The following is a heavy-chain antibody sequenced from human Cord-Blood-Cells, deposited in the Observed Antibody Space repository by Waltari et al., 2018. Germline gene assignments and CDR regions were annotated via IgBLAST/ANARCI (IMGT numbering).Heavy chain of an antibody. CDR1: GGTFSTYS. CDR2: IIPIFGTA. Sequence: QVQLVQSGAEVKKPGSSVKVSCKVSGGTFSTYSITWDRQAPGQGLEWMGGIIPIFGTANYAQKFQGRVTITADKSTSTAYMELSSLRSEDTAVYYCARFSRITGTTGDDYWGQGTLVTVSS. J-gene: IGHJ4*02. V-gene: IGHV1-69*06. D-gene: IGHD1-7*01. CDR3: ARFSRITGTTGDDY.